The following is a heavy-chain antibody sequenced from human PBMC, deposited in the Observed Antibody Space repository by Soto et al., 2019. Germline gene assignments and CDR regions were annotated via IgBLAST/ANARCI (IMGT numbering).Heavy chain of an antibody. D-gene: IGHD3-16*01. Sequence: QEQLVESGGGVVQPRRSLRLSCAASGFTFNAYAMYWVRRAPGRGLEWVALISMDGNDKYFADSVKGRFTISRDNSKHTWYLQRHSLRPEDTAMYYCAKGGFYYGMDVWGQGTTVTVSS. CDR3: AKGGFYYGMDV. CDR2: ISMDGNDK. J-gene: IGHJ6*02. CDR1: GFTFNAYA. V-gene: IGHV3-30-3*01.